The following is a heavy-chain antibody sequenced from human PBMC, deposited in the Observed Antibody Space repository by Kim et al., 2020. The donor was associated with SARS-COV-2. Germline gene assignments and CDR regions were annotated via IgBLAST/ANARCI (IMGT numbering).Heavy chain of an antibody. CDR2: ISYDGSNK. V-gene: IGHV3-30*18. J-gene: IGHJ6*02. D-gene: IGHD5-12*01. CDR1: GFTFSSYG. CDR3: AKEGGGYDLSYYYYYGMDV. Sequence: GGSLRLSCAASGFTFSSYGMHWVRQAPGKGLEWVAVISYDGSNKYYADSVKGRFTISRDNSKNTLYLQMNSLRAEDTAVYYCAKEGGGYDLSYYYYYGMDVWGQGTTVTVSS.